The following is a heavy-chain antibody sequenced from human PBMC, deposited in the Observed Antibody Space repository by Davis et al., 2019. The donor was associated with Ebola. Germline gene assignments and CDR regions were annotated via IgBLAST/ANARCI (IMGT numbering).Heavy chain of an antibody. V-gene: IGHV3-30*03. CDR2: ISYDGNDK. CDR1: GFTFEKHG. D-gene: IGHD2-2*01. J-gene: IGHJ5*02. CDR3: ARGRFYCSSTNCYWFDH. Sequence: PGGSLRLSCAATGFTFEKHGMHWVRQAPGKGLESVAFISYDGNDKYYSDSMKGRFTVSRDNSQNILYLQMNSLRAEDTAVYYCARGRFYCSSTNCYWFDHWGQGTLVTVSS.